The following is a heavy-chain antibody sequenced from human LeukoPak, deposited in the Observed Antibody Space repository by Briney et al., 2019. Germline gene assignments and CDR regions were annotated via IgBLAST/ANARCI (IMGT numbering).Heavy chain of an antibody. V-gene: IGHV4-31*03. CDR1: GGPITSGGSY. D-gene: IGHD3-22*01. CDR2: IYYSGST. Sequence: SQTLSLTCTVSGGPITSGGSYWSWIRQQPGGGLEWIGYIYYSGSTYYNPSLKSRVTISVDTSKKQFSLKLNSVTAADTAVNFCASQANYYDSSGYFIHWGQGNLGTVSS. J-gene: IGHJ1*01. CDR3: ASQANYYDSSGYFIH.